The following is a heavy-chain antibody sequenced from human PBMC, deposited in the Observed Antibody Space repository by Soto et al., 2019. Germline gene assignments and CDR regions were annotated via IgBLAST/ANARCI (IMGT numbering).Heavy chain of an antibody. CDR1: GFNFSRYW. V-gene: IGHV3-74*01. CDR3: ARDLSSCTSARCYSYYYGMDV. D-gene: IGHD2-2*01. Sequence: VGSLRLSCSASGFNFSRYWTHWVRQVPGRGLMWVSHINSDGSRTSYADSVKGRFTISRDNAKNTLYLQMNSLRAEDTAVYYCARDLSSCTSARCYSYYYGMDVWGQGTTVTVSS. J-gene: IGHJ6*02. CDR2: INSDGSRT.